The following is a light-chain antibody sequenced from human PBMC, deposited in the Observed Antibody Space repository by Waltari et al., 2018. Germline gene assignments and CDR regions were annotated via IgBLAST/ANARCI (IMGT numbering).Light chain of an antibody. Sequence: DIFLTQSPGTLSLSPGDGATLSCRASQSISRFLAWYQHKPGKAPRLLIEDASNRATGIPDRFSGSGSGTDFSLTISRLEPEDVAVYYCQKYGTLPATFGQGTKVEIK. CDR3: QKYGTLPAT. CDR1: QSISRF. CDR2: DAS. V-gene: IGKV3-20*01. J-gene: IGKJ1*01.